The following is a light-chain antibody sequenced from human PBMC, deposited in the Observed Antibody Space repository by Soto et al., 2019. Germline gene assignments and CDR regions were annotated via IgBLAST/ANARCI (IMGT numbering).Light chain of an antibody. V-gene: IGLV2-8*01. CDR1: SSDVGGYNY. J-gene: IGLJ1*01. CDR3: TSYVGSANYV. CDR2: EVN. Sequence: QSVLTQPPSASGSPGQSVTISCTGTSSDVGGYNYVSWYQQHPGKAPKLMIYEVNKRPSGVPDRFSGSKSGNTASLTVSGLQAEDEGDYYCTSYVGSANYVFGTGTKLTV.